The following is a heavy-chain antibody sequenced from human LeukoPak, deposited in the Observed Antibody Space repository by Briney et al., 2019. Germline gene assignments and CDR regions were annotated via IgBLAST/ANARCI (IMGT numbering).Heavy chain of an antibody. CDR3: AREQRNAH. J-gene: IGHJ4*02. Sequence: SETLSLTCNVSGGSISSGTYYWSWIRQPAGKGLEWIGRIYSSGSTDYNPSLKSRVTISVDTSKNQFFLKLSSVTAADTAVYYCAREQRNAHWGQGTLVTVSS. CDR1: GGSISSGTYY. V-gene: IGHV4-61*02. CDR2: IYSSGST. D-gene: IGHD5-24*01.